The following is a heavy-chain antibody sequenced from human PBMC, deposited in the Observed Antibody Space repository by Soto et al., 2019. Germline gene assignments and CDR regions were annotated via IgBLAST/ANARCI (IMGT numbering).Heavy chain of an antibody. J-gene: IGHJ4*02. CDR2: IIPILGIA. D-gene: IGHD6-13*01. CDR1: GGTFSSYT. Sequence: QVQLVQSGAEVKKPGSSVKVSCKASGGTFSSYTISWVRQAPGQGLEWMGRIIPILGIANYAQKFQGRVAITADKSTSTAYMELSSLRSEDKAVYYSASRGGAAAGTLEFDYWGQGTLVTVSS. V-gene: IGHV1-69*02. CDR3: ASRGGAAAGTLEFDY.